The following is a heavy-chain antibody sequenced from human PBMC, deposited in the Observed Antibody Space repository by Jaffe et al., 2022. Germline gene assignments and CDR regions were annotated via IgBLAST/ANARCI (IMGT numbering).Heavy chain of an antibody. CDR1: GFTFRSYG. D-gene: IGHD6-13*01. V-gene: IGHV3-23*01. CDR3: AQLVASASDS. CDR2: IGSGGSST. Sequence: EVQLLESGGGLVQPGGSLRLSCVGSGFTFRSYGMSWVRQAPGKGLEWVSAIGSGGSSTYYADSVKGRFTISRDNSKNTLYLQMNSLRAEDTAIYYCAQLVASASDSWGQGTLVTVSS. J-gene: IGHJ4*02.